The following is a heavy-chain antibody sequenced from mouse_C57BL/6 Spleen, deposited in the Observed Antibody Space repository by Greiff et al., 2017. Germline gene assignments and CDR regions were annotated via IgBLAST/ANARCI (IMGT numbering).Heavy chain of an antibody. CDR2: IDPNSGGT. Sequence: QVQLQQPGAELVKPGASVKLSCKASGYTFTSYWMHWVKQRPGRGLEWIGRIDPNSGGTKYNEKFKSKATLTVDKPSSTAYMQLSSLTSEESAVYYCARSPAYYSNYWYFDVWGTGTTVTVSS. CDR1: GYTFTSYW. CDR3: ARSPAYYSNYWYFDV. D-gene: IGHD2-5*01. V-gene: IGHV1-72*01. J-gene: IGHJ1*03.